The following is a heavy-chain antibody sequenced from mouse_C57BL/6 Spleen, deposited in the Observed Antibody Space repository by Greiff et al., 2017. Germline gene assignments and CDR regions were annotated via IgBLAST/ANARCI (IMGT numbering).Heavy chain of an antibody. CDR2: IYPGDGDT. J-gene: IGHJ2*01. Sequence: VQLQQSGPELVKPGASVKISCKASGYAFSSSWMNWVKQRPGKGLEWIGRIYPGDGDTNYNGKFKGKATLTADKSSSTAYMQLSSLTSEDSAVYFCARTGRYYCDYWGQGTTLTVSS. V-gene: IGHV1-82*01. D-gene: IGHD4-1*01. CDR3: ARTGRYYCDY. CDR1: GYAFSSSW.